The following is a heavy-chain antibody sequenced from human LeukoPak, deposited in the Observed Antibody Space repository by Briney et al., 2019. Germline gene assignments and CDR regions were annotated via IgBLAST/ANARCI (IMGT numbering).Heavy chain of an antibody. CDR1: GFTFSSYS. Sequence: GGSLRLSCAASGFTFSSYSMNWVRQAPGKGLEWVSHITASGTAMFYADSVKGRFTISRDNAKNSLYLQMNSLRDEDTAVYYCARDQGIAVAGTHFDYWGQGTLVTVSS. CDR2: ITASGTAM. D-gene: IGHD6-19*01. CDR3: ARDQGIAVAGTHFDY. J-gene: IGHJ4*02. V-gene: IGHV3-48*02.